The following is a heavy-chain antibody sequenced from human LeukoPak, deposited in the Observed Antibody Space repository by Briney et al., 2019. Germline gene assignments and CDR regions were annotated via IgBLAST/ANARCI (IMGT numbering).Heavy chain of an antibody. Sequence: PGGSLRLSCAASGFTFSSYGKHWVRQAPGKGLEWVAVISDDGSNKYYVDSVKGRFTISRDNSKNTLYLQMNSLRAEDTAVFYCASSPTYCSSTSCYINYWGQGALVTVSS. CDR3: ASSPTYCSSTSCYINY. V-gene: IGHV3-30*03. CDR2: ISDDGSNK. J-gene: IGHJ4*02. CDR1: GFTFSSYG. D-gene: IGHD2-2*02.